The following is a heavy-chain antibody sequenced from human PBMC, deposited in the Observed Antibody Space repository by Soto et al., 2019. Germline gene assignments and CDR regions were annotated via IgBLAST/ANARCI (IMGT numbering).Heavy chain of an antibody. V-gene: IGHV4-30-2*01. Sequence: QLQLQESGSGLVKPSQTLSLTCAVSGGSISSGGYSWSWIRQPPGKGLEWIGYIYQSGSTYYNPYLTSLDTTSLDRSKKQFSLKMSSVTAADTAVYYCASSNYDSPIPLYSWGQGTLVTVSS. CDR3: ASSNYDSPIPLYS. J-gene: IGHJ4*02. CDR1: GGSISSGGYS. CDR2: IYQSGST. D-gene: IGHD3-22*01.